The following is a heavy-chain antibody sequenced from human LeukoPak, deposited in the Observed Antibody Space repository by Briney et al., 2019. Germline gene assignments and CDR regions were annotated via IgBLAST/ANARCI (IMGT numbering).Heavy chain of an antibody. V-gene: IGHV1-18*01. CDR3: ARVGVSCSGGSCYSDHSDY. CDR2: ISAYNGNT. J-gene: IGHJ4*02. CDR1: GYTFPSND. D-gene: IGHD2-15*01. Sequence: ASVKVSCKASGYTFPSNDLSWVRQAPGQGLEWMGWISAYNGNTNYAQKLQGRVTMTTDTSTSTAYMELRNLRSEDTAVYYCARVGVSCSGGSCYSDHSDYWGQGTLVTVSS.